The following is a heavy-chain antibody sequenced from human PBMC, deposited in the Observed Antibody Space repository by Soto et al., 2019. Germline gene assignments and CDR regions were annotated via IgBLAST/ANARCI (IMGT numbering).Heavy chain of an antibody. CDR2: ISYDGSNK. Sequence: QVQLVESGGGVVQPGRSLRLSCAASGFTFGDYGMHWVRQAPGKGLEWVALISYDGSNKHYADSVRGRFTISRDNSKNTVHLQMNSLRAEDTAMYYCAKDTEVSASVTRDWFDPWGQGTLVTVSS. CDR3: AKDTEVSASVTRDWFDP. V-gene: IGHV3-30*18. CDR1: GFTFGDYG. D-gene: IGHD4-4*01. J-gene: IGHJ5*02.